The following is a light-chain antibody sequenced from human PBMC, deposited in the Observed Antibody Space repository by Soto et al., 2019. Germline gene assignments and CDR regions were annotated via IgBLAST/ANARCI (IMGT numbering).Light chain of an antibody. CDR3: QEYNTWPWT. CDR2: GAS. J-gene: IGKJ1*01. V-gene: IGKV3-15*01. Sequence: ETVITQSPATLSVSPGERATLSCRASQSVNSNLAWYQQKLGQAPRVLIYGASTRATGIPDRFSGSGSGTEFILTISSXQSEDFAVYYCQEYNTWPWTFGQGTKVDIK. CDR1: QSVNSN.